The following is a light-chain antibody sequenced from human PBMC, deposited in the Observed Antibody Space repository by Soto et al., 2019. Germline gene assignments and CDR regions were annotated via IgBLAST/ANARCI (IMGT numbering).Light chain of an antibody. J-gene: IGKJ1*01. Sequence: AIQLTQSPSSLSAFVGDRVTITCRASHDISSALAWYQQKPGRAPKLLIYDASELQSGVPSRFSGSGYGTDFTLTISSLQPEDFATYSCQQFNNYPRTFGQGTKVEIK. CDR1: HDISSA. CDR2: DAS. CDR3: QQFNNYPRT. V-gene: IGKV1D-13*01.